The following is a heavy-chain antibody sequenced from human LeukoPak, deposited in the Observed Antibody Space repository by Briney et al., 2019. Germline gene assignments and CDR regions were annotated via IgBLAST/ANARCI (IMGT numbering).Heavy chain of an antibody. CDR3: ARISTSVAGADY. V-gene: IGHV3-7*01. CDR2: IKRDGSEK. Sequence: GGSLRLSCAASGFTFSTSWMSWVRQAPGKGLEWVANIKRDGSEKHYVDSVKGRFTISRDNSKNSLYLQMDSLRAEDTAVYYCARISTSVAGADYWGQGTLVTVSS. J-gene: IGHJ4*02. D-gene: IGHD6-19*01. CDR1: GFTFSTSW.